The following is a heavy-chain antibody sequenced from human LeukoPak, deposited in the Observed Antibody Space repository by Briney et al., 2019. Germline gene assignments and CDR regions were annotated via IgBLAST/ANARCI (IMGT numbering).Heavy chain of an antibody. CDR2: ISGSGGST. D-gene: IGHD6-13*01. CDR3: AKTYGSSWYGYYFDS. J-gene: IGHJ4*02. Sequence: GGSLRLSCAASVCTFSTYAMSWVRQAPGKELQWVSAISGSGGSTYYADSVKGRFTISRDNSKNTLYLQMNSLRAEDTAVYYCAKTYGSSWYGYYFDSWGQGTLVTVSS. V-gene: IGHV3-23*01. CDR1: VCTFSTYA.